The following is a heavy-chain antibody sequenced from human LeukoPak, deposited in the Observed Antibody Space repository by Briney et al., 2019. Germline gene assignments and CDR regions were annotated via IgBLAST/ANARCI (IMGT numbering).Heavy chain of an antibody. Sequence: ASVKVTCKASGYTFTSYAMHWVRHAPGQRLEWMGWINAGNGNTKYSQKFQGRVTITRDTSASTAYMELSSLRSEDTAVYYCARWGLGVTIDYWGQGTLVTVSS. CDR3: ARWGLGVTIDY. CDR1: GYTFTSYA. V-gene: IGHV1-3*01. J-gene: IGHJ4*02. CDR2: INAGNGNT. D-gene: IGHD3-16*01.